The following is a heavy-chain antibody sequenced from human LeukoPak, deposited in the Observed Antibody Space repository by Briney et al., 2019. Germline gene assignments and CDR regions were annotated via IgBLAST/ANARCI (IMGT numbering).Heavy chain of an antibody. CDR2: ISSSSSYI. V-gene: IGHV3-21*01. Sequence: GGSLRLSCAASGFTFSSYSMNWVRQAPGKGLEWVSSISSSSSYIYYADSEKRRFTTSRDNAKNSLYLQMNSLRAEDTAVYYCARDNRVTMVRGVPVVWGKGTTVTVSS. D-gene: IGHD3-10*01. CDR3: ARDNRVTMVRGVPVV. J-gene: IGHJ6*04. CDR1: GFTFSSYS.